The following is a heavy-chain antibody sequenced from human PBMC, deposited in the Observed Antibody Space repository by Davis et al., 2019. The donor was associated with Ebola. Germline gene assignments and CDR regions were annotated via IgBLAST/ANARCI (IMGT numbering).Heavy chain of an antibody. Sequence: GGSLRLSCKGSGYSFTSYWIGWVRQMPGKGLEWMGIIYPGDSDTRYSPSFQGQVTISAGKSISTAYLQWSSLKASDTAMYYCAGTDAIYGDYGYWGQGTLVTVSS. CDR1: GYSFTSYW. D-gene: IGHD4-17*01. CDR3: AGTDAIYGDYGY. CDR2: IYPGDSDT. V-gene: IGHV5-51*01. J-gene: IGHJ4*02.